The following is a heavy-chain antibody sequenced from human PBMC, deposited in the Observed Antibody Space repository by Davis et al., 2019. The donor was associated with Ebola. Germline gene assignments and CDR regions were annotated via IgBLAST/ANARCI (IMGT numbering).Heavy chain of an antibody. J-gene: IGHJ4*02. Sequence: AASVKVSCKASGFTLTNYAIHWVRQAPGQRLEWMGWINAGNGNTKYSQKFQGRVTITRDTSASTAYMELSSLRSEDTAVYYCASNYDYVWGSYRYIYYWGQGTLVTVSS. CDR1: GFTLTNYA. V-gene: IGHV1-3*01. CDR3: ASNYDYVWGSYRYIYY. CDR2: INAGNGNT. D-gene: IGHD3-16*02.